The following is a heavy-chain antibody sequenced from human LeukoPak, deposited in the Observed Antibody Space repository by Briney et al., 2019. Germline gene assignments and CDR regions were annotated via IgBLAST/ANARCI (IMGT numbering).Heavy chain of an antibody. V-gene: IGHV1-2*02. Sequence: ASVKVSCKASGYTFTGYYMHWVRQAPGHGLEWMGWINPNSGGTNYAQKFQGRVTMTRDTSISTAYMELSRLRSDDTAVYYCARVSVRDIVVVVAALDYWGQGTLVTVSS. CDR3: ARVSVRDIVVVVAALDY. CDR1: GYTFTGYY. J-gene: IGHJ4*02. CDR2: INPNSGGT. D-gene: IGHD2-15*01.